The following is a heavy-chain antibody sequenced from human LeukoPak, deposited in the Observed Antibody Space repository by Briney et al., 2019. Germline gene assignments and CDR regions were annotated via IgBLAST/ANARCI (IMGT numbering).Heavy chain of an antibody. CDR2: ISGSGGST. D-gene: IGHD3-22*01. CDR1: GFTFSSYA. J-gene: IGHJ4*02. V-gene: IGHV3-23*01. Sequence: GGSLRLSCAASGFTFSSYAMSWVRQAPGKGLEWVSAISGSGGSTYYADSVKGRFTISRDNSKNTLYLQMNSLRAEDTAVYYCAKARPKGYYYDGSGYYDYWGQGTLVTVSS. CDR3: AKARPKGYYYDGSGYYDY.